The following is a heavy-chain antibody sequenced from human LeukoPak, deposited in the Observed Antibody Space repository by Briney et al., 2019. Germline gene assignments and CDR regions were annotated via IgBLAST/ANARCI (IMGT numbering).Heavy chain of an antibody. CDR2: IYYSGST. J-gene: IGHJ3*02. D-gene: IGHD3-22*01. CDR1: GGFISSGGYS. CDR3: ARLNYYDSSGYYSPHDAFDI. V-gene: IGHV4-61*08. Sequence: SETLSLTCAVSGGFISSGGYSWSRIRQPPGKGLEWIGYIYYSGSTNYNPSLKSRVTISVDTSKNQFSLKLSSVTAADTAVYYCARLNYYDSSGYYSPHDAFDIWGQGTMVTVSS.